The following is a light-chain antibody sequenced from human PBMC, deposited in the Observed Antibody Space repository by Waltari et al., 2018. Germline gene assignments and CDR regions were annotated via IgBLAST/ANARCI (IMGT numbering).Light chain of an antibody. Sequence: DIQMTQSPSSLSASVGGRVTITCQASQDISKYLHWFQQKPGKAPKLLIYDAYKLETGVQSRFSGSGSGTDFTFTINSLQPEDVATYYCQQYDNLPWSFGQGTKVEIK. CDR2: DAY. V-gene: IGKV1-33*01. CDR3: QQYDNLPWS. CDR1: QDISKY. J-gene: IGKJ1*01.